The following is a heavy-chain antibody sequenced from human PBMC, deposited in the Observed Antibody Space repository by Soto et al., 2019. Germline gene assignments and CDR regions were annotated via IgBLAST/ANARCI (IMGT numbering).Heavy chain of an antibody. CDR2: INQDGSEK. J-gene: IGHJ6*02. Sequence: EVQLVESGGGLVQPGGSLRLSCGASGFTFRTYWLSWVRQVPGKGLEWVANINQDGSEKNYVDSVKGRITISRDNAKNSLYLQMSSLRADDTALYYCARDGSTSWYSYDYHGMDVWGQGTTVTVSS. CDR1: GFTFRTYW. V-gene: IGHV3-7*05. CDR3: ARDGSTSWYSYDYHGMDV. D-gene: IGHD5-18*01.